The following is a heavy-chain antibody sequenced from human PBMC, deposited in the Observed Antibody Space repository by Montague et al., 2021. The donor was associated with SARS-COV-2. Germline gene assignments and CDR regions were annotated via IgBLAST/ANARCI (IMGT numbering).Heavy chain of an antibody. D-gene: IGHD3-3*01. V-gene: IGHV4-4*02. CDR3: ARQFAGFCSGYFDY. Sequence: SETLSLTCTVSGDSIDSGDWWSWVRQPPGRGLEFIGEIHHSGGTNYNPSLRSRVTISVDTSKNQFCLQLSSVTAADTAVYYCARQFAGFCSGYFDYWGQGTLVTVSS. CDR1: GDSIDSGDW. J-gene: IGHJ4*02. CDR2: IHHSGGT.